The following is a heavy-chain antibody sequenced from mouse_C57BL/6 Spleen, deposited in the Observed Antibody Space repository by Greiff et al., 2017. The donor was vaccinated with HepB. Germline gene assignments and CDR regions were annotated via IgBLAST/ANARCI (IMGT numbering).Heavy chain of an antibody. CDR1: GYAFSSSW. D-gene: IGHD2-3*01. Sequence: VQLQESGPELVKPGASVKISCKASGYAFSSSWMNWVKQRPGKGLEWIGRIYPGDGDTNYNGKFKGKATLTADKSSSTAYMQLSSLTSEDSAVYFCARSGDGYHWYFDVWGTGTTVTVSS. J-gene: IGHJ1*03. V-gene: IGHV1-82*01. CDR2: IYPGDGDT. CDR3: ARSGDGYHWYFDV.